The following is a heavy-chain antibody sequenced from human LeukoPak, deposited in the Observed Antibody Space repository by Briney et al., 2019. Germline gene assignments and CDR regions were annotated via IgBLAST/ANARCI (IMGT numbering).Heavy chain of an antibody. CDR3: ARGPGQLVYAFDI. J-gene: IGHJ3*02. V-gene: IGHV4-34*01. D-gene: IGHD6-6*01. Sequence: SETLSLTCAVYGGSFSGYYWSWIRQPPGKGLEWMGEINHSGSTNYNPSLKSRVTISVDTSKNQFSLKLSSVTAADTAVYYCARGPGQLVYAFDIWGQGTMVTVSS. CDR2: INHSGST. CDR1: GGSFSGYY.